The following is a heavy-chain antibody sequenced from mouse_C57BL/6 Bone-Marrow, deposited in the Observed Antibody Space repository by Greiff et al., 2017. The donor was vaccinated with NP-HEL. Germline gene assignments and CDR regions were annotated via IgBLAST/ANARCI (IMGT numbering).Heavy chain of an antibody. V-gene: IGHV5-6*01. Sequence: EVKVVESGGDLVKPGGSLKLSCAASGFTFSSYGMSWVRQTPDKRLEWVATISSGGSYTYYPDSVKGRFTISRDNAKNTLYLQMSSLKSEDTAMYYCARHLRYDYKGDWYFDVWGTGTTVTVSS. J-gene: IGHJ1*03. D-gene: IGHD2-4*01. CDR2: ISSGGSYT. CDR1: GFTFSSYG. CDR3: ARHLRYDYKGDWYFDV.